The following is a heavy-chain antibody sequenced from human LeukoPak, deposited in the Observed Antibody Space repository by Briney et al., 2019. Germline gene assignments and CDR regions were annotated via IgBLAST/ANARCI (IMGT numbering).Heavy chain of an antibody. J-gene: IGHJ4*02. CDR3: ARREIAADDLYYFDY. CDR2: IYYSGST. CDR1: GGSISSSSYY. V-gene: IGHV4-39*01. D-gene: IGHD6-13*01. Sequence: SETLSLTCTVSGGSISSSSYYWVWIRQPPGKGLEWIGSIYYSGSTYYNPSLKSRVTISVDTSKNQFSLKLSSVTAADTAVYYCARREIAADDLYYFDYWGQGTLVTVSS.